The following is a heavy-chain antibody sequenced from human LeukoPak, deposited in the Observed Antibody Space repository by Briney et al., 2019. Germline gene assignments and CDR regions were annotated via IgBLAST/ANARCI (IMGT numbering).Heavy chain of an antibody. J-gene: IGHJ4*02. CDR3: ARGRSTGYPYYFEY. Sequence: ASVKVSCTASGYTFTSYDINSVRPATGQGLEWMGWMNPNSGSTGYAQKFQGRVTITRNTSISTAYMELSGLRSEDTAVYYCARGRSTGYPYYFEYWGQGTLVTVSS. CDR1: GYTFTSYD. D-gene: IGHD5-12*01. V-gene: IGHV1-8*03. CDR2: MNPNSGST.